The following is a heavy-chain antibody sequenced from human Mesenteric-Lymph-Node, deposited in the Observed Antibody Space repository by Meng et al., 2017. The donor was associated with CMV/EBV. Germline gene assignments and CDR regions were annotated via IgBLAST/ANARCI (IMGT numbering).Heavy chain of an antibody. V-gene: IGHV3-30-3*01. J-gene: IGHJ4*02. Sequence: GGSLKISCAASGFTFSSYAMHWVRQAPGKGLEWVAVISYDGSNKYYADSVKGRFTISRDNSKNTLYLQMNSLRAEDTAVYYCAREERDSSSPFDYWGQGTLVTVSS. CDR2: ISYDGSNK. CDR1: GFTFSSYA. CDR3: AREERDSSSPFDY. D-gene: IGHD6-6*01.